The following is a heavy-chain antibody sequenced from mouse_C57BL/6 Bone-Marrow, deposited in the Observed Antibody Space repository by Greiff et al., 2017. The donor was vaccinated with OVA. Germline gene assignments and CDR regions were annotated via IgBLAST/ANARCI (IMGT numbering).Heavy chain of an antibody. CDR2: ISYSGST. CDR1: GYSITSDY. CDR3: ARSPAYYSSWFAY. V-gene: IGHV3-8*01. Sequence: EVKLMESGPGLAKPSQTLSLTCSVTGYSITSDYWNWIRKFPGNKLEYMGYISYSGSTYYNPSLKSRISITRDTSKNQYYLQLNSVTTEDTATYYCARSPAYYSSWFAYWGQGTLVTVSA. D-gene: IGHD2-12*01. J-gene: IGHJ3*01.